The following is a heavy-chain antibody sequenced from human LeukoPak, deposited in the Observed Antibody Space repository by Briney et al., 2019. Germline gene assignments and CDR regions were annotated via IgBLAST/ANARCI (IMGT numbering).Heavy chain of an antibody. V-gene: IGHV3-74*01. CDR3: ARAAGGFDY. J-gene: IGHJ4*02. CDR2: MNTDASTT. Sequence: GGSLRLSCAASGFTFSNYWMHWVRQVPGKGLVWVSRMNTDASTTTYADSVKGRFTISRDNAKNTMYLQMNSLRAEDAAVYYCARAAGGFDYWGQGTLVTVSS. D-gene: IGHD3-16*01. CDR1: GFTFSNYW.